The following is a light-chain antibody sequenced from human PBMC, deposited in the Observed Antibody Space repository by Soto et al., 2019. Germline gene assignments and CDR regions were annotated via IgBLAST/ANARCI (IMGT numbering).Light chain of an antibody. Sequence: DIPMTQSPSSLSASIGDRVTITCRASQGIRNDLAWYQQRPGKAPKRLIYAASTLQSGVPSRFNGNGAGTEFTLTIDSLQSEDFATYYCTQHNSYPVTFGGGTKVEIK. CDR3: TQHNSYPVT. CDR1: QGIRND. V-gene: IGKV1-17*01. J-gene: IGKJ4*01. CDR2: AAS.